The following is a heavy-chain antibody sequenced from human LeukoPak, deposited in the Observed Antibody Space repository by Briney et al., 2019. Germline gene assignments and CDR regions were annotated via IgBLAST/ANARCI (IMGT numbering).Heavy chain of an antibody. J-gene: IGHJ6*03. V-gene: IGHV1-69*04. Sequence: SVKVSCKASGGTFSSYAISWVRQAPGQGLEWMGRIIPILGIANYAQKFQGRVTITADKSTSTAYMELSSLRSEDTAVYYCARGLGHYYYSYMDVWGKGTTVTVSS. CDR2: IIPILGIA. CDR3: ARGLGHYYYSYMDV. D-gene: IGHD7-27*01. CDR1: GGTFSSYA.